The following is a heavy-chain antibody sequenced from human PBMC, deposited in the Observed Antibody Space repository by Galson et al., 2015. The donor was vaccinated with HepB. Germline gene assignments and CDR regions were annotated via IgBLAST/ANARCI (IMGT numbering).Heavy chain of an antibody. V-gene: IGHV3-48*04. CDR3: ARAHSDGYNFFEDA. Sequence: SLRLSCAASGFAFSSYSFNWARQAPGKGLKWVSYISSRSSIIYYADSVKGRFTISRDNAKNSLYLQMNSLRAEDTAVYYCARAHSDGYNFFEDAWDQGTLVTVSS. J-gene: IGHJ4*02. CDR2: ISSRSSII. D-gene: IGHD5-24*01. CDR1: GFAFSSYS.